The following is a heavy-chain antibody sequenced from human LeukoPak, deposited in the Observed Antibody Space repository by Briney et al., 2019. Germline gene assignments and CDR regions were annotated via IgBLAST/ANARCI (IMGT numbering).Heavy chain of an antibody. J-gene: IGHJ3*02. CDR3: ARPGWYYAFDI. CDR1: GYSFTSYW. D-gene: IGHD6-19*01. CDR2: YYPGDSDY. Sequence: GESLKISCKGSGYSFTSYWIDWVRQMPGNGLGWMWIYYPGDSDYRYSPPFQGQVTISADKSISTAYLQLSSLKASDTAMYYCARPGWYYAFDIWGQGTVVTVSS. V-gene: IGHV5-51*01.